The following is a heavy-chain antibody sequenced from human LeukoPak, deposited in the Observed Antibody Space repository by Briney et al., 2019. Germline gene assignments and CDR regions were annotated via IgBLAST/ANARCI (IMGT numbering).Heavy chain of an antibody. CDR1: GGTFSSYA. CDR3: ARADSSGYYYLPPGY. J-gene: IGHJ4*02. CDR2: IIPIFGTA. D-gene: IGHD3-22*01. Sequence: SVKVSCNASGGTFSSYAISWVRQAPGQGLEWMGGIIPIFGTANYAQKFQGRVTITADESTSTAYMELSSLRSEDTAVYYCARADSSGYYYLPPGYWGQGTLVTVSS. V-gene: IGHV1-69*13.